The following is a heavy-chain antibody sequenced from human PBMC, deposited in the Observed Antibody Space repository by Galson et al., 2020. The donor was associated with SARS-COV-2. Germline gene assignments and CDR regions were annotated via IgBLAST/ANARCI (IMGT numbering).Heavy chain of an antibody. D-gene: IGHD6-19*01. CDR1: GFTFSNHA. J-gene: IGHJ4*01. V-gene: IGHV3-33*01. Sequence: GGSLRLSCAASGFTFSNHAIHWVRQAPGKGLEWVAQIFYDGSDKYYGDSVKGRFTISRDSSKNMVYLQMNNLKVDDTAVYYCARDGQLSSGWAFDYWGHGTLVTVSS. CDR3: ARDGQLSSGWAFDY. CDR2: IFYDGSDK.